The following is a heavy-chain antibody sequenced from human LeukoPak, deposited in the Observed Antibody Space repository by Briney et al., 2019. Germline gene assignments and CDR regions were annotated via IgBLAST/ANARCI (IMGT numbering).Heavy chain of an antibody. CDR2: ISYDGSNK. V-gene: IGHV3-30*04. Sequence: PGRSLRLSCAASGFTFRSYVMHWVRQAPGKGLECVGVISYDGSNKYYADSVEGRFTISRDNSKNTLYLQMNSLRSEDTAVYYCARDATGDGDLESWGQGTLVTVSP. CDR1: GFTFRSYV. CDR3: ARDATGDGDLES. J-gene: IGHJ5*02. D-gene: IGHD4-17*01.